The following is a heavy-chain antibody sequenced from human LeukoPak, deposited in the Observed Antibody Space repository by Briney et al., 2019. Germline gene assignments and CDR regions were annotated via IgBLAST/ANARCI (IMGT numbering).Heavy chain of an antibody. V-gene: IGHV4-39*01. CDR3: ARLFGETSGWYRGFDY. J-gene: IGHJ4*02. Sequence: SETLSLTCTVSGGSISSSSYYWGWIRQPPGKRLEWIGSIYYSGSTYYNPSLKSRVTISVDTSKNQFSLKLSSVTAADTAVYYCARLFGETSGWYRGFDYWGQGTLVTVSS. CDR1: GGSISSSSYY. CDR2: IYYSGST. D-gene: IGHD6-19*01.